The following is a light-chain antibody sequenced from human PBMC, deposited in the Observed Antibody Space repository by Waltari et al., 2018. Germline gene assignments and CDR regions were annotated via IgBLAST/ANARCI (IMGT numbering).Light chain of an antibody. V-gene: IGLV6-57*04. CDR1: SGSIGSNY. J-gene: IGLJ7*01. CDR3: QSYDSNNHVV. CDR2: GNN. Sequence: NFMLTQPHSVSESPGKTVTISCTRNSGSIGSNYVQCYQQRPGSAPISVIYGNNQRPSGVPDRFSGSIDSSSNSASLTISGLKTEDEGDYFCQSYDSNNHVVFGGGTHLTVL.